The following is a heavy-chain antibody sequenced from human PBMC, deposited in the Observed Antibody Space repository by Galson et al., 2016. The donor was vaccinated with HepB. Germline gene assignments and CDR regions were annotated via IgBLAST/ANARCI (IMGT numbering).Heavy chain of an antibody. D-gene: IGHD2-15*01. CDR1: ADTLKNYI. J-gene: IGHJ6*02. CDR3: ARASPSRILDV. Sequence: SVKVSCKASADTLKNYIVNWVRQAPGQGLEWVGGIIPMFGTVNSAQRFQGRVTISADESTRTVYLELSRLTYEDTAVYYCARASPSRILDVWGQGTTVTVSS. V-gene: IGHV1-69*13. CDR2: IIPMFGTV.